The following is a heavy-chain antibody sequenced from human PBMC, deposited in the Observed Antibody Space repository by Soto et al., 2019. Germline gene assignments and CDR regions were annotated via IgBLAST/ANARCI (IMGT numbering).Heavy chain of an antibody. CDR1: GGSITSINW. CDR2: INDSGST. V-gene: IGHV4-4*02. CDR3: VRVVSNILTRCPNLVY. D-gene: IGHD3-9*01. J-gene: IGHJ4*02. Sequence: SETLSLTCAVSGGSITSINWWSWVRQPPGKGLEWIGEINDSGSTNYNPSLKSRVTISIDTSKNQFSLNLSSVTAADTAVYYCVRVVSNILTRCPNLVYLSQGILVTVSS.